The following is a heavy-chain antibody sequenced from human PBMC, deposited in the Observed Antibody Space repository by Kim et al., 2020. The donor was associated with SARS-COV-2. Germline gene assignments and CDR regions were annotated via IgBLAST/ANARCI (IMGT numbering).Heavy chain of an antibody. V-gene: IGHV3-23*01. J-gene: IGHJ4*02. Sequence: VKGRFTISRDHSKNTLYLKMNSLRAEDAAVYYFAKDPASIAARPYYFDYWGQGTLVTVSS. CDR3: AKDPASIAARPYYFDY. D-gene: IGHD6-6*01.